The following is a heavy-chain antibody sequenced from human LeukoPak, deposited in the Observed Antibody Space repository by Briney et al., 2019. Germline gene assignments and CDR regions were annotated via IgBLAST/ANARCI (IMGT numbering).Heavy chain of an antibody. D-gene: IGHD2-15*01. CDR2: ISGSGGST. J-gene: IGHJ4*02. Sequence: PGGSLRLSCAASGFTFSNFAMNWVRQAPGKGLEWVSTISGSGGSTYYADSVKGRFTISRDNSKNTLYLQMDSLRAEDTAVYYCARATGYCSGGSCVPPDYWGQGTLVTVSS. V-gene: IGHV3-23*01. CDR3: ARATGYCSGGSCVPPDY. CDR1: GFTFSNFA.